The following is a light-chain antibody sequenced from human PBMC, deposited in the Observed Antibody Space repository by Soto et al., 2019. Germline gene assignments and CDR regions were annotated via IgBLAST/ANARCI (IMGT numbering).Light chain of an antibody. J-gene: IGKJ1*01. V-gene: IGKV3-15*01. CDR3: QQYNNWKT. Sequence: EIVMTQSPVTLSVSPGERVTLSCRASQSVSSNLAWYQQKPGQAPSLLIYGAFTRSTGIPARFCGTGSGTEFTLTISSLQSEDFAVYYCQQYNNWKTFGQGNKVDIK. CDR2: GAF. CDR1: QSVSSN.